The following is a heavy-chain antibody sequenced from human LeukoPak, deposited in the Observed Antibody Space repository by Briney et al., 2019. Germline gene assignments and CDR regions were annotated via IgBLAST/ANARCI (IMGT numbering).Heavy chain of an antibody. Sequence: SETLSLTCAVYGGSFSGYYWSWIRQPPGKGLEWIGEINHSGSTNYNPSLKSRVTISVDTSKNQFSLKLSSVTAADTAVYYCARSRRGCSGGNCYSLTGDFDYWGQGTLVTVSS. V-gene: IGHV4-34*01. CDR2: INHSGST. CDR3: ARSRRGCSGGNCYSLTGDFDY. CDR1: GGSFSGYY. J-gene: IGHJ4*02. D-gene: IGHD2-15*01.